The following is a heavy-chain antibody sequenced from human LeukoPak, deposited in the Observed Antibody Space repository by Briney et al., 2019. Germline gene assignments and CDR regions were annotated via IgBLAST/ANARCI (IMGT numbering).Heavy chain of an antibody. V-gene: IGHV3-21*01. CDR2: ITTSSSYT. CDR3: ARGPSSSGWYGAFDI. J-gene: IGHJ3*02. D-gene: IGHD6-19*01. Sequence: PGGSLRLSCEAFGFSFSSYNMDWVRQTPGKGLEWISSITTSSSYTFYADSVKGRFTISRDNSKNTLYLQMNSLRAEDTAVYYCARGPSSSGWYGAFDIWGQGTMVTVSS. CDR1: GFSFSSYN.